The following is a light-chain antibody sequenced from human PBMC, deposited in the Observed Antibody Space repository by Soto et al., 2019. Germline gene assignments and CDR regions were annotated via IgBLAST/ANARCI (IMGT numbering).Light chain of an antibody. CDR1: EGISTW. CDR2: DAS. V-gene: IGKV1-33*01. J-gene: IGKJ4*01. CDR3: QQYDNLSALT. Sequence: IRVTESNSSLSGSVGDRISIACRGSEGISTWLAWHQQKPGKAPKLLIYDASNLETGVPSRFSGSGSGTDFTSTITSLQPADIATYYCQQYDNLSALTFGGGTKVDIK.